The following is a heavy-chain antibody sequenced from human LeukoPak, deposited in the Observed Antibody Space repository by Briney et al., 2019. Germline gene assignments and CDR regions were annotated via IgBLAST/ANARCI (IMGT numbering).Heavy chain of an antibody. CDR2: IYYSGST. V-gene: IGHV4-59*01. D-gene: IGHD2-2*01. Sequence: PSETLSLTCTVSGGSISSYYWSWIRRPPGKGLEWIGYIYYSGSTNYNPSLKSRVTISVDTSKNQFSLKLSSVTAADTAVYYCARDMVDCSSTSCYSGSYKVWGQGTLVTVSS. CDR1: GGSISSYY. CDR3: ARDMVDCSSTSCYSGSYKV. J-gene: IGHJ4*02.